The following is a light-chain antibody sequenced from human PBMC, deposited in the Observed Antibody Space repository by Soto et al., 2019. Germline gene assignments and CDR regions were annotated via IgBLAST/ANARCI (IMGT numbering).Light chain of an antibody. CDR2: AAS. J-gene: IGKJ2*01. Sequence: DFQMTQSPSSLSASVGDRVTITCRSSENIIDYLNWYQQKPGKAPNLLIYAASSLQSGVPSRFSGSGSGTDFTLTISSLRPEDFATYFCQQSFRTPYAFGQGTKVDI. CDR1: ENIIDY. CDR3: QQSFRTPYA. V-gene: IGKV1-39*01.